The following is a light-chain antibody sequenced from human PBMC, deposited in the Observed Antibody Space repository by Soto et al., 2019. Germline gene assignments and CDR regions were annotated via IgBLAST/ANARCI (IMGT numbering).Light chain of an antibody. Sequence: DIQMTQSPSSVSASVGDRVTITCRASQGVSTWLAWYQQKPRKAPNLLIYTASSLQSGVPSRFSGSGSGTDFTLTISSLQPEDFANYYCQQTTTFPLTFGGGTKVEI. V-gene: IGKV1D-12*01. J-gene: IGKJ4*01. CDR3: QQTTTFPLT. CDR2: TAS. CDR1: QGVSTW.